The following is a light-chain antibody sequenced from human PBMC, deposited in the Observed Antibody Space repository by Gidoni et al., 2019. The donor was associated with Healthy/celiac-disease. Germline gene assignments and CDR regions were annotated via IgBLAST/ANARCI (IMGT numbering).Light chain of an antibody. CDR2: GAS. Sequence: EILFTQSPVTLSLSPGERATLSCTASQSVSSSYLAWYQQKPGQAPRLLIYGASSRATGIPDRFSGSGSGTDFTLTISRLEPEDFAVYYCQQYGSSPPKYTFGQGTKLEIK. J-gene: IGKJ2*01. CDR1: QSVSSSY. V-gene: IGKV3-20*01. CDR3: QQYGSSPPKYT.